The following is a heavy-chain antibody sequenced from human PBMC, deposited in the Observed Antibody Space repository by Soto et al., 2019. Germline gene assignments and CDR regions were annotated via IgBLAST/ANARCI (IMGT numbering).Heavy chain of an antibody. CDR2: ISSSGDYT. J-gene: IGHJ6*02. CDR3: ARVHPRLDCGGDCPIYYGMDV. CDR1: GFTFSAYN. D-gene: IGHD2-21*02. Sequence: EVQLVESGGGLVKPGGSLRLTCADSGFTFSAYNMNWVRQAPGKGLEWVSSISSSGDYTYYADSVKGRFAISRDSAKNSLFLQMNNLRAEDTAVYYCARVHPRLDCGGDCPIYYGMDVWGHGTAVTVSS. V-gene: IGHV3-21*01.